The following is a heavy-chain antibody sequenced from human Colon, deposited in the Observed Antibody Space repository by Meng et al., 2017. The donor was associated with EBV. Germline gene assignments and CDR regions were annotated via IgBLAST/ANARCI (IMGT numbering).Heavy chain of an antibody. CDR3: ARERGGVTRDFDS. CDR1: GGSLSSRNW. V-gene: IGHV4-4*02. D-gene: IGHD3-16*01. Sequence: QVQLLAPGPVLVKLSGTLALTCAVYGGSLSSRNWWSWVRQPPGKGLEWIGEIYHSGSTNYNPSLKSRVTISVDTSKNQFSLKLSSVTAADTAIYYCARERGGVTRDFDSWGQGALVTVSS. CDR2: IYHSGST. J-gene: IGHJ4*02.